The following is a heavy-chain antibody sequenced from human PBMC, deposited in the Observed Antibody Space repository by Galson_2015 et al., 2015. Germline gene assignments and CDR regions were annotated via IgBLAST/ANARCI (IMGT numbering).Heavy chain of an antibody. J-gene: IGHJ6*02. D-gene: IGHD4-17*01. CDR1: GFTFSSYA. Sequence: SLRLSCAASGFTFSSYAMSWVRQAPGKGLEWVSAISGSGGSTYYADSVKGRFTISRDNSKNTLYLQMNSLRAEDTAVYYCAKSMEWHTVTPVEGMDVWGQGTTVTVSS. CDR3: AKSMEWHTVTPVEGMDV. CDR2: ISGSGGST. V-gene: IGHV3-23*01.